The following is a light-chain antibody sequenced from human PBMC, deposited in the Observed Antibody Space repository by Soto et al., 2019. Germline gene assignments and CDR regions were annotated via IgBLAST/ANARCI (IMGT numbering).Light chain of an antibody. V-gene: IGKV3-20*01. J-gene: IGKJ5*01. CDR2: GAS. Sequence: EIVLTQSPGTLSLSPGQRATLSCRASQSVSSSYLAWYQQKPGQAPRLLIYGASSRATGIPDRFSGSGSGTDFTLTISRVEPEYFAVYYCQQYGSSPPITFGQGTRLEIK. CDR1: QSVSSSY. CDR3: QQYGSSPPIT.